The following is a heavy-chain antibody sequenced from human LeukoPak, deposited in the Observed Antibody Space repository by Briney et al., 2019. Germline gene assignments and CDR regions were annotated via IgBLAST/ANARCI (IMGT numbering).Heavy chain of an antibody. CDR3: ATNLEQGAGIGFFDY. D-gene: IGHD3-3*01. CDR2: ISYDGSNK. V-gene: IGHV3-30-3*01. Sequence: GGSLRLSCAASGFTFSSYAMHWVRQAPGKGLEWVAVISYDGSNKYYADSVKGRFTISRDNSKNTLYLQMNSLRAEDTAVYYCATNLEQGAGIGFFDYWGQGTLVTVSS. J-gene: IGHJ4*02. CDR1: GFTFSSYA.